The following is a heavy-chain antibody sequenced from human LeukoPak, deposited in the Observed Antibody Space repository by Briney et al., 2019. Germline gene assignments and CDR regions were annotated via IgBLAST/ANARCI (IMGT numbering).Heavy chain of an antibody. Sequence: PGGSLRLSCAASGFIFSDYYMAWTRQAPGKGLEWVSYIDGSSSRTKYADSVKGRFTISRDDSKNTLYLQMNSLRAEDTAVYYCARDIAEISAYWGQGTLVTVSS. CDR2: IDGSSSRT. D-gene: IGHD2-15*01. CDR3: ARDIAEISAY. V-gene: IGHV3-11*06. CDR1: GFIFSDYY. J-gene: IGHJ4*02.